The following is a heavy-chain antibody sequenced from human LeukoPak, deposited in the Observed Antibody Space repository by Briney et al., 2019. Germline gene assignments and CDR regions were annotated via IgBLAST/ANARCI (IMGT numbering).Heavy chain of an antibody. CDR3: ERTKSGQWPVDY. Sequence: GGSVKISCKGSRYNLTSYWLSWVRQMPGEGLEWMGRNDPSDPYTSYGASCQGHVTTSADKSISTAYLQWSSLKASDTAMYYCERTKSGQWPVDYWGQGTLVTVSS. V-gene: IGHV5-10-1*01. CDR2: NDPSDPYT. J-gene: IGHJ4*02. CDR1: RYNLTSYW. D-gene: IGHD6-19*01.